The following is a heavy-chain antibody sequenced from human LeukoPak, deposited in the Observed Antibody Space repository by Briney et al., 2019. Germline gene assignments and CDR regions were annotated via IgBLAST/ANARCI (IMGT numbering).Heavy chain of an antibody. CDR3: ARRMHSNGFRGFDC. J-gene: IGHJ4*02. Sequence: SETLSLTCTVSGDFISSAIHYWGWIRQPPGKGLEWIGCVFYSGITYYNPSLESRVSISIDTSKNQFSLNLSSLTVAGTGIYYCARRMHSNGFRGFDCWGQGTLVTVSS. D-gene: IGHD3-22*01. CDR1: GDFISSAIHY. CDR2: VFYSGIT. V-gene: IGHV4-39*01.